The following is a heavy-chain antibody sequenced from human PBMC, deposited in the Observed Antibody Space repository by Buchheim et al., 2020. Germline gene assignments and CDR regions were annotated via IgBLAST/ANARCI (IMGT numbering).Heavy chain of an antibody. CDR1: GFTFSNHA. D-gene: IGHD3-10*01. CDR2: ISHDGNDI. CDR3: TKDYYGSGSSSCGMDV. J-gene: IGHJ6*02. Sequence: QVQLVESGGGVVQPGRSLRLSCAASGFTFSNHAMHWVRQVPGKGLEWVSDISHDGNDIYYADPVKGRFTISRDNSKNTLFLQMDSLRAEDTAMYYCTKDYYGSGSSSCGMDVWGQGT. V-gene: IGHV3-30-3*01.